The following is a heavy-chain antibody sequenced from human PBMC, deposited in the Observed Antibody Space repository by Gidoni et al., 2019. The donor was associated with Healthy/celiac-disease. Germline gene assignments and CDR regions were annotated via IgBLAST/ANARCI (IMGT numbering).Heavy chain of an antibody. J-gene: IGHJ4*02. CDR3: ARETPYYDSSGYYANFDY. V-gene: IGHV3-33*01. CDR2: IWYDGSNK. CDR1: GFTFSSHG. Sequence: QVQLVESGGGVVQPGRSLRLSCAASGFTFSSHGMHWVRQAPGKGPEWVAVIWYDGSNKYYADAVKGRFTISRDNSKNTLYLQMNSLRAEDTAVYYCARETPYYDSSGYYANFDYWGQGTLVTVSS. D-gene: IGHD3-22*01.